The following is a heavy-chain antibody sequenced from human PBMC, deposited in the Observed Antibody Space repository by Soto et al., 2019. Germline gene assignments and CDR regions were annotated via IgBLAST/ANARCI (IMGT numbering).Heavy chain of an antibody. CDR3: GRTFCDGLLGLDP. V-gene: IGHV3-74*01. Sequence: GGSLRLSCAASGFPFSSYWIHWVRQAPGKGLVWLSRLCHDGTIANYSDSVKGRFSISRDIAKNTLYLQMTSLRAEDAAIYYCGRTFCDGLLGLDPWGQGTLVTVSS. J-gene: IGHJ5*02. CDR2: LCHDGTIA. CDR1: GFPFSSYW. D-gene: IGHD3-16*01.